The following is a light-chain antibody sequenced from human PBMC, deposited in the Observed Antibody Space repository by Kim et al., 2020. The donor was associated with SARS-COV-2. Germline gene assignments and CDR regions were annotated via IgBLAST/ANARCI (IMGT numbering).Light chain of an antibody. CDR2: GKN. Sequence: LGQTVRITCQGDSLRSYYASWYQQKPGQAPVLVIYGKNNRPSGIPDRFSGSSSVNTASLTITGAQAEDEADYYCNSRDSSGNHLVFGGGTQLTVL. CDR1: SLRSYY. V-gene: IGLV3-19*01. J-gene: IGLJ2*01. CDR3: NSRDSSGNHLV.